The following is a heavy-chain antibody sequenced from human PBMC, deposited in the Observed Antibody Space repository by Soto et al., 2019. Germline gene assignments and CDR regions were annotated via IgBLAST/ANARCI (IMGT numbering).Heavy chain of an antibody. CDR2: ISSDISYI. Sequence: SCAASGFTFSTSSMNWVRQAPGKGLEWVSSISSDISYIYYADSVRGRFTISRDNANNSLYLQMSSLRAEDTAVYHCVASSRYYDFRSGYQGDFDYWGQGTLVTVSS. J-gene: IGHJ4*02. CDR3: VASSRYYDFRSGYQGDFDY. V-gene: IGHV3-21*01. CDR1: GFTFSTSS. D-gene: IGHD3-3*01.